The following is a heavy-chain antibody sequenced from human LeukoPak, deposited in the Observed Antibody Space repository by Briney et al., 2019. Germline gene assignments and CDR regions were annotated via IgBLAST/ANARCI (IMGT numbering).Heavy chain of an antibody. J-gene: IGHJ4*02. V-gene: IGHV3-21*01. D-gene: IGHD3-9*01. CDR3: ARAPLTGLLVDY. Sequence: PGGSLRLSCAASGFTCSSYAMSWVRQAPGKGLEWVSSISSSSSYIYYADSVKGRFTISRDNGKNSLYLQMNSLRAEDTAVYYCARAPLTGLLVDYWGQGTLVTVSS. CDR2: ISSSSSYI. CDR1: GFTCSSYA.